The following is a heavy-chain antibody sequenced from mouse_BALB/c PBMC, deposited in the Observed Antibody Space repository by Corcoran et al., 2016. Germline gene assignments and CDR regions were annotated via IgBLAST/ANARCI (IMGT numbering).Heavy chain of an antibody. J-gene: IGHJ3*01. CDR1: GYSITSGYY. CDR2: ISYDGSN. CDR3: ARGDWDAWFAY. Sequence: DVQLQESGPGLVKPSQSLSLTCSVTGYSITSGYYWNWIRQFPGNKLEWMGYISYDGSNNYNPSLKNRISITRDTSKNQFFLKLNSVTTEDTATYYCARGDWDAWFAYWGQGTLVTVSA. V-gene: IGHV3-6*02. D-gene: IGHD4-1*01.